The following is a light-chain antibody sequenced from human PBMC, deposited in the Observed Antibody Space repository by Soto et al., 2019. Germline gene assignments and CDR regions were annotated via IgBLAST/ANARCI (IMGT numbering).Light chain of an antibody. J-gene: IGKJ3*01. CDR1: QSVSSY. CDR3: QQRSNWPRFT. V-gene: IGKV3-11*01. CDR2: DAS. Sequence: PGERATLSCRASQSVSSYLAWYQQKPGQAPRLLIYDASNRATGIPARFSGSGSGTDFTLTISSLEPEDFAVYYCQQRSNWPRFTFGPGTKVDIK.